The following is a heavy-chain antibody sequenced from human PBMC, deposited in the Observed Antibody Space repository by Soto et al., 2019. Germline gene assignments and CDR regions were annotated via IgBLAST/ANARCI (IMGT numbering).Heavy chain of an antibody. CDR1: GFTFSDYY. V-gene: IGHV3-11*04. J-gene: IGHJ4*02. D-gene: IGHD6-13*01. CDR2: ISSSGSTI. CDR3: ARDAPGIAAAGSFDY. Sequence: GGSLRLSCAAAGFTFSDYYMSWIRQAPGKGLEWVSYISSSGSTIYYADSVKGRFTISRDNSKNTLYLQMNSLRAEDTAVYYCARDAPGIAAAGSFDYWGQGTLVTVSS.